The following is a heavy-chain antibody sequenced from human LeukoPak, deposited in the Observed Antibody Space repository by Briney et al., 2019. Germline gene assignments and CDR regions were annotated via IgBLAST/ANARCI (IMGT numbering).Heavy chain of an antibody. CDR2: IIPIFGTA. Sequence: SVKVSCKASGGTFSSYAISWVRQAPGQGLEWMGGIIPIFGTANYAQKFQGRVTITADESTGTAYMELSSLRSEDTAVYYCARAGNLGDYGDYDAFDIWGQGTMVTVSS. CDR3: ARAGNLGDYGDYDAFDI. J-gene: IGHJ3*02. CDR1: GGTFSSYA. D-gene: IGHD4-17*01. V-gene: IGHV1-69*01.